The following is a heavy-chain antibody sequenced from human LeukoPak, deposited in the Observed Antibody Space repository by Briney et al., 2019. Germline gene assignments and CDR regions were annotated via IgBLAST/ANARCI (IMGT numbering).Heavy chain of an antibody. Sequence: SETLSLTCTVSGGSISSYYWSWIRQPAGKGLEWIGRIYTSGSTNYNPSLKSRVTMSVDTSKNQFSLKLSSVTAADTAVYYCARQAYSGSYILLQYFDYWGQGTLVTVSS. CDR2: IYTSGST. D-gene: IGHD1-26*01. CDR1: GGSISSYY. CDR3: ARQAYSGSYILLQYFDY. V-gene: IGHV4-4*07. J-gene: IGHJ4*02.